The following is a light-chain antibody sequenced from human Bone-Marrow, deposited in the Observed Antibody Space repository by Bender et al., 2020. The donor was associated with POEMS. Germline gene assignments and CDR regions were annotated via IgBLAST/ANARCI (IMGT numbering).Light chain of an antibody. Sequence: QSALTQPASVSGSPGQSITISCTGTSSDVGSYNLISWYQQHPGKAPKLLIFEDTERPSGVSDRFSGSKSGNTASLTISGLQAEDEADYFCASYTTNVRLYVAFGGGTKLTVL. CDR1: SSDVGSYNL. J-gene: IGLJ2*01. V-gene: IGLV2-14*02. CDR3: ASYTTNVRLYVA. CDR2: EDT.